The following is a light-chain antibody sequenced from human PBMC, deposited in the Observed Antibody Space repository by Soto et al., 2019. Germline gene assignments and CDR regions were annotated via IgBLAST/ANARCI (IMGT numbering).Light chain of an antibody. Sequence: DLQMTQSPSTLSASVGDRVTITCRASQSISSWLAWYQQKPGKAPKLLIYDASSLESGVPSRFSGSGSGTEFTLTISSLQPDDLATYYCQQYNSYWGTFGQGTKVDIK. CDR3: QQYNSYWGT. V-gene: IGKV1-5*01. CDR2: DAS. J-gene: IGKJ1*01. CDR1: QSISSW.